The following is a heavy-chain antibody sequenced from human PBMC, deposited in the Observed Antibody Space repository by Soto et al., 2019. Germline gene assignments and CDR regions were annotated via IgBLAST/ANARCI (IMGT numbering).Heavy chain of an antibody. D-gene: IGHD3-10*01. CDR2: INPNSGGT. J-gene: IGHJ4*02. CDR3: ARPVWSEHYYCDY. Sequence: QVQLVQSGAEVKKPGASVKVSCKASGYTFTGYYMHWVRQAPGQGLEWMGWINPNSGGTNDAQKFQGRVTMTRDTSSSTAYMELSRLRSDDTAVYYCARPVWSEHYYCDYWGQGTRVTVSA. V-gene: IGHV1-2*02. CDR1: GYTFTGYY.